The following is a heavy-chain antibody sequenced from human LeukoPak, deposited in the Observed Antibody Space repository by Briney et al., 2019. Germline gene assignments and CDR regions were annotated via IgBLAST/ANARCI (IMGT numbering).Heavy chain of an antibody. Sequence: GGSLRLSCAASGFTFSSYWMTGGRQAPGKGREGVAYISRSGSTIYYADSVKGRFTISRDNAKNSLYLQINSMRAEDTSVYYCARNSFGDYTPRGYYYYYYMDVWGKGTTVTISS. J-gene: IGHJ6*03. D-gene: IGHD4-17*01. CDR3: ARNSFGDYTPRGYYYYYYMDV. V-gene: IGHV3-48*04. CDR1: GFTFSSYW. CDR2: ISRSGSTI.